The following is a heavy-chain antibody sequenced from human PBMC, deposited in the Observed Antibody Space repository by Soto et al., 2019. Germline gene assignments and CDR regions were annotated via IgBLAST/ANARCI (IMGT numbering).Heavy chain of an antibody. J-gene: IGHJ4*02. D-gene: IGHD3-10*01. V-gene: IGHV3-30*18. CDR2: ISNDGSNE. CDR1: GFTFRWFG. Sequence: QVQLVESGGGVVQPGRSLRLSCAGSGFTFRWFGMNWVRQAPGKGLEWVARISNDGSNEYYVDSVKGRFTISRDNSKNTLYPQMDSLRAEDTAVYYCAKGEVRGIIPSYFDYWGLGTLVTVSS. CDR3: AKGEVRGIIPSYFDY.